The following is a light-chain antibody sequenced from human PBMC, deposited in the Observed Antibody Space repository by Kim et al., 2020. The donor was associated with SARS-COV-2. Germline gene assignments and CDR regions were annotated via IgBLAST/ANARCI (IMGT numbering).Light chain of an antibody. CDR3: CSYAGSYTV. V-gene: IGLV2-11*03. CDR2: DVS. CDR1: SRDVGGYNY. Sequence: PGQSVTISCTGTSRDVGGYNYVSWYQQHPGKAPKLMIYDVSKRPSGVPDRFSGSKSGNTASLTISGLQAEDEADYCCCSYAGSYTVFGGGTQLTVL. J-gene: IGLJ3*02.